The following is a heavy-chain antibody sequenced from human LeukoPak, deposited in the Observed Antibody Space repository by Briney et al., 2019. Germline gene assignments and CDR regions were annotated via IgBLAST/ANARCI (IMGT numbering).Heavy chain of an antibody. Sequence: VASVKVSCKASGYTFTSYHIHWVRQAPGQGLEWMGIINPSGGRTRYAQKFQGRVTMTRDTSTSTFYMELSSLRSEDTAVYYCARQTVNRFDPWGQGTLVTVSS. CDR2: INPSGGRT. V-gene: IGHV1-46*01. CDR1: GYTFTSYH. CDR3: ARQTVNRFDP. J-gene: IGHJ5*02.